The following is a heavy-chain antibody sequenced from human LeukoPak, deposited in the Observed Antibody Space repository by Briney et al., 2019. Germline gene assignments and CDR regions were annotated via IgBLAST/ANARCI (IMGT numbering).Heavy chain of an antibody. Sequence: GGSLRLSCAASGFTFSSYWMSWVRQAPGKGLEWVSTISGSGGSTNYADSVKGRFTISRDNSKNTLYLQMNSPRAEDTAVYYCAARIAAVLYAFDIWGQGTMVTVSS. V-gene: IGHV3-23*01. D-gene: IGHD6-13*01. CDR3: AARIAAVLYAFDI. J-gene: IGHJ3*02. CDR2: ISGSGGST. CDR1: GFTFSSYW.